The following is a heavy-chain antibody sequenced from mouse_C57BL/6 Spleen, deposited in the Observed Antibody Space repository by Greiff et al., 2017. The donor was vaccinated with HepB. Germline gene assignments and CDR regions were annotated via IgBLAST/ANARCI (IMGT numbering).Heavy chain of an antibody. Sequence: QVQLKQPGAELVKPGASVKLSCKASGYTFTSYWMHWVKQRPGQGLEWIGMIHPNSGSTNYNETFKSKATLTVDKSSSTAYMQLSSLTSEDSAVYYGARDWGGVGAWFAYWGQGTLVTVSA. J-gene: IGHJ3*01. V-gene: IGHV1-64*01. CDR3: ARDWGGVGAWFAY. D-gene: IGHD4-1*01. CDR2: IHPNSGST. CDR1: GYTFTSYW.